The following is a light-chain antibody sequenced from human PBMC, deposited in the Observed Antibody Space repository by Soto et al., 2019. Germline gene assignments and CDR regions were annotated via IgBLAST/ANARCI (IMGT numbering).Light chain of an antibody. V-gene: IGKV1-5*03. CDR2: KAS. Sequence: DIQMNPDPSAFFPSVGNRSTITCRASQSIESWLDWYQQKPGKAPKLLIYKASTLKSGVPSRFSGSGSGTEFTLTISSLQPDDFATYYCQHYNSYSEAFGQGTKVDI. J-gene: IGKJ1*01. CDR3: QHYNSYSEA. CDR1: QSIESW.